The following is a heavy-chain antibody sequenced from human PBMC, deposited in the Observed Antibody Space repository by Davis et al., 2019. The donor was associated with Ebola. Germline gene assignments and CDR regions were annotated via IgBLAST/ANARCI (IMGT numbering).Heavy chain of an antibody. CDR1: GDSVAGGTGG. CDR3: TRGWLRGAMDV. V-gene: IGHV6-1*01. CDR2: TYYNSKWYI. D-gene: IGHD5-24*01. Sequence: HSQTLSLTCAISGDSVAGGTGGWNWIRQSPSRGLEWLGRTYYNSKWYIDYAVSVRGRITINPDTSKNQFSLQLNSVTPEDRGVYYCTRGWLRGAMDVWAQGTTVTVSS. J-gene: IGHJ6*02.